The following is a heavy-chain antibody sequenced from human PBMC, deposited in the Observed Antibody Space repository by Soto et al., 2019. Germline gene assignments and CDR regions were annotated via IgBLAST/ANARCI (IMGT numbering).Heavy chain of an antibody. J-gene: IGHJ4*02. CDR3: AKDSSSSLYYMSDY. Sequence: GGSLRLSCAASGFTFSSYAMSWVRQAPGKGLEWVSAISGSGGSTYYADSVKGRFTISRDNSKNTLYLQMNSLRAEDTAVYYCAKDSSSSLYYMSDYWGQGTLVTVSS. V-gene: IGHV3-23*01. CDR2: ISGSGGST. D-gene: IGHD6-6*01. CDR1: GFTFSSYA.